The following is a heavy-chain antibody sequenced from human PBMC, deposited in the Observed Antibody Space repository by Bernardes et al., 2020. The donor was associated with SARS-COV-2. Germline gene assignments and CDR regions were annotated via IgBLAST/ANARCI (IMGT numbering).Heavy chain of an antibody. CDR1: GGSISSYY. CDR2: IYYSGIT. Sequence: SETLSLTCTVSGGSISSYYWSWIRQPPGKGLEWIGYIYYSGITNYNPSLKSRVTISVDTSKNQFSLKLSSVTAADTAVYYCARHVDGWFDPWGQGTLVTVSS. V-gene: IGHV4-59*08. J-gene: IGHJ5*02. CDR3: ARHVDGWFDP. D-gene: IGHD2-21*01.